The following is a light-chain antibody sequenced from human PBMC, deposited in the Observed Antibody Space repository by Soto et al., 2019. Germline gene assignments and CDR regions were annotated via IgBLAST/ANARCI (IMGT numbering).Light chain of an antibody. V-gene: IGKV3-20*01. CDR3: QQYGSSPRT. J-gene: IGKJ1*01. Sequence: EIVLTQSPGTLSLSPGERATLSCRASQTVSSSYLAWYQQKLGQAPMLLIYGASNRATGIPDRFSGSGSGTDFTLTISRLEPEDFAVYYCQQYGSSPRTFGQGTKVEIK. CDR2: GAS. CDR1: QTVSSSY.